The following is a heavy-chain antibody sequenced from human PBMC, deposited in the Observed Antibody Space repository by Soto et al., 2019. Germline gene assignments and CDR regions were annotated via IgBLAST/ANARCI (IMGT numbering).Heavy chain of an antibody. CDR2: IIPIFGTA. CDR1: GGTFSSYA. J-gene: IGHJ6*02. CDR3: ARHLGIAARLYYGMDV. V-gene: IGHV1-69*13. Sequence: SVKVSCKASGGTFSSYAISWVRQAPGQGLEWMGGIIPIFGTANYAQKFQGRVTITADESTSTAYMELSSLRSEDTAVYYCARHLGIAARLYYGMDVWGQGTTVT. D-gene: IGHD6-6*01.